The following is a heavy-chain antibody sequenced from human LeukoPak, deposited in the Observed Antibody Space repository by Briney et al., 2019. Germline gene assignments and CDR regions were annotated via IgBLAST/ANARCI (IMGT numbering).Heavy chain of an antibody. CDR1: GFTFSSYW. J-gene: IGHJ4*02. V-gene: IGHV3-74*01. CDR3: ANHPLYYDSKVDY. D-gene: IGHD3-22*01. CDR2: INSDGSST. Sequence: GSLRLSCAASGFTFSSYWMHWVRQAPGKGLVWVSRINSDGSSTSYADSVKGRFTISRDNAKNTLYLQMNSLRAEDTAVYYCANHPLYYDSKVDYWGQGTLVTVSS.